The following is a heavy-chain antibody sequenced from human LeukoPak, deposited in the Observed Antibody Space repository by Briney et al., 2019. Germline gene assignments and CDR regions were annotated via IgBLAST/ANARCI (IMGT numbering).Heavy chain of an antibody. Sequence: GGSLRLSCAGSGFNFTGYWMHWVCQPPGKGLVWISRIYSDGRSLTYADSVMGRFTISRDNANNMLYLQMNSLRAEDTAVYYCARGRGLGELAVASFDSWGQGTLVTVSS. CDR1: GFNFTGYW. D-gene: IGHD6-19*01. V-gene: IGHV3-74*03. J-gene: IGHJ4*02. CDR3: ARGRGLGELAVASFDS. CDR2: IYSDGRSL.